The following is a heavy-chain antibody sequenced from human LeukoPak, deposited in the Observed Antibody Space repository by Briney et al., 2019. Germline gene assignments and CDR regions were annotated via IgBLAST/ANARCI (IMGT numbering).Heavy chain of an antibody. Sequence: ASVKVSCKTSGYTFTIYGISWVRQAPGQGLEWMGLISAYGNTNYAQNLQGRVTMTTDTSTSTAYMELRSLKSDDTAVYYCAKGIIGYYFDYWGQGTLVTVSS. CDR2: ISAYGNT. CDR1: GYTFTIYG. CDR3: AKGIIGYYFDY. J-gene: IGHJ4*02. V-gene: IGHV1-18*01. D-gene: IGHD2-15*01.